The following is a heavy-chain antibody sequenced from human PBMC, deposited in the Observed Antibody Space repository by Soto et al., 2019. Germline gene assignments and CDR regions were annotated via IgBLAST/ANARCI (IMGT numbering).Heavy chain of an antibody. J-gene: IGHJ4*02. CDR3: ARVDDYSNEYYFGY. CDR1: GGSISSGGYS. CDR2: VYHSGST. D-gene: IGHD4-4*01. Sequence: SDTLSLTCAVSGGSISSGGYSWSWIRQPPGKGLEWIGYVYHSGSTYYNPSLKSRVTISVDRSKNQFSLKLSSVTAADTAVYYCARVDDYSNEYYFGYWGQGTLVTVSS. V-gene: IGHV4-30-2*01.